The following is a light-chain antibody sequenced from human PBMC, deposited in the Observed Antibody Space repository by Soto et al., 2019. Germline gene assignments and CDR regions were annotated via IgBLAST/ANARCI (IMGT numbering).Light chain of an antibody. CDR1: TSNIVNNA. CDR3: AAWDDSLNVAV. V-gene: IGLV1-36*01. Sequence: QSVLTQPPSVSAAPGQRVTIFCSGSTSNIVNNAVSWYQQLPGEAPKLLIYYDDLLPPGVSDRFSGSKSGTSASLAISGLQSEDEGDYYCAAWDDSLNVAVFGGGTQLTVL. J-gene: IGLJ7*01. CDR2: YDD.